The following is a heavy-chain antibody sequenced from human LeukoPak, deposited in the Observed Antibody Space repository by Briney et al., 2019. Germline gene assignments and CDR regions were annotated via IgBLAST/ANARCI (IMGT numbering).Heavy chain of an antibody. J-gene: IGHJ6*03. CDR2: IDPSGTTT. CDR3: ARPPRPFYYYYMAI. CDR1: GYTFTSYY. V-gene: IGHV1-46*03. Sequence: ASVKVSCKASGYTFTSYYMHWVRQAPGQGLEWMGIIDPSGTTTSYAQKFQGRLTMTRDTSTSTDYMELTGLTSEDTAVYYCARPPRPFYYYYMAIWGTGTTVTVSS.